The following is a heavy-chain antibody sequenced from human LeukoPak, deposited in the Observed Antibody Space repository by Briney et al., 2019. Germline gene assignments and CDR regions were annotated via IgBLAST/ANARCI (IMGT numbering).Heavy chain of an antibody. D-gene: IGHD3-3*01. CDR2: ISYDGSNK. J-gene: IGHJ4*02. V-gene: IGHV3-30-3*01. Sequence: GGSLRLSCAASGFTFSSYAMHWVRQAPGKGLEWVAVISYDGSNKYYADSVKGRFTISRDNSKNTLYLQMNSLRAEDTAVYYCAKDLDRGTPPAYFDYWGQGTLVTVSS. CDR3: AKDLDRGTPPAYFDY. CDR1: GFTFSSYA.